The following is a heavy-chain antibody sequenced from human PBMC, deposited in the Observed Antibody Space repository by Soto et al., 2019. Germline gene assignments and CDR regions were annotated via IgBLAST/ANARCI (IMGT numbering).Heavy chain of an antibody. Sequence: SETLSLTCTVSGGSISSYYWSWIRQPPGKGLEWIGYIYYSGSTNYNPSLKSRVTISVDTPKNQFSLKLTSVTAADTAVYYCAGGQDSSGWYDGHYYYYGMDVWGQGTTVTVSS. CDR2: IYYSGST. J-gene: IGHJ6*02. CDR3: AGGQDSSGWYDGHYYYYGMDV. CDR1: GGSISSYY. D-gene: IGHD6-19*01. V-gene: IGHV4-59*01.